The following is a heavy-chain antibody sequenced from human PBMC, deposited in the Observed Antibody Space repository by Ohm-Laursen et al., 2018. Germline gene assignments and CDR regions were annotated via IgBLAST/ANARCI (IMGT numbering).Heavy chain of an antibody. J-gene: IGHJ3*01. CDR1: RFTFSNCW. V-gene: IGHV3-7*01. CDR2: IKADGNKA. Sequence: GSLRLSCTASRFTFSNCWMRWVRQAPGKGLEWVADIKADGNKAYYVDSVKGRFIISRDNAKNSLYLQMNNLRAEDTAVYYCARKDYYDNGSGEAFELWGQGTMVTVSS. D-gene: IGHD3-22*01. CDR3: ARKDYYDNGSGEAFEL.